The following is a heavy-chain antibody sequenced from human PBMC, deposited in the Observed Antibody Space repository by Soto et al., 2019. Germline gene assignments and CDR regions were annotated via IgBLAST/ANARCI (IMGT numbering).Heavy chain of an antibody. V-gene: IGHV3-7*03. CDR2: IKKDGTEK. CDR1: GFTFSGYW. D-gene: IGHD3-9*01. J-gene: IGHJ4*02. CDR3: SRGPSYSDYSNDWFFDS. Sequence: GGSLRLSCAASGFTFSGYWMTWVRQAPGKGLEWVADIKKDGTEKYYVDSVKGRFTISRDNDKKSVYLQMNGLTVEDTAVYRCSRGPSYSDYSNDWFFDSWGQGALVTVSS.